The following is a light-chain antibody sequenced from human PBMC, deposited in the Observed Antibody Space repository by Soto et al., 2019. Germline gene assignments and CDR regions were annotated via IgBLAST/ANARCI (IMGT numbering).Light chain of an antibody. V-gene: IGKV3D-15*02. J-gene: IGKJ1*01. CDR2: DAS. CDR1: QSLRSS. Sequence: EIVMTQSPSTLSVSLGERATLSCRASQSLRSSLAWYQHKPGQAPRLLISDASNRATGIPARFSGSGSETDFTLTISSLQPEDFAVYFCHQDFNLPWTFGQGTKVDIK. CDR3: HQDFNLPWT.